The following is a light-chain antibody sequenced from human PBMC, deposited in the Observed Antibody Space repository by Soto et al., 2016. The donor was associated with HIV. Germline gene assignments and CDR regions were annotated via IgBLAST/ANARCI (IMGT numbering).Light chain of an antibody. CDR3: QVWDTDSDWV. CDR1: NIGSRA. CDR2: FDG. Sequence: SYELTQPPSVLVAPGKTATFTCGGYNIGSRAVHWYQQKTGQAPVLVVRFDGDRPSAIPERFSVSDSGNAAILTISTVEAGDEADYYCQVWDTDSDWVFGGGTKLTVL. J-gene: IGLJ3*02. V-gene: IGLV3-21*01.